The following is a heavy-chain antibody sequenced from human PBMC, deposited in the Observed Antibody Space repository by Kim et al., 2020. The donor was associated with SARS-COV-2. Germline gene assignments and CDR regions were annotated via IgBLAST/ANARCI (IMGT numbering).Heavy chain of an antibody. CDR1: GGSVSAGSHY. Sequence: SETLSLTCSVSGGSVSAGSHYWSWIRQPPGKGLEWIGYVYDSGTTNYNPSLKSRVTVSVDTSKNQFSLKLSSVTAADTAVYYCATIDNGIDYDSEEEGFGGHFDYWGQGTLVTVSS. D-gene: IGHD5-12*01. J-gene: IGHJ4*02. V-gene: IGHV4-61*01. CDR3: ATIDNGIDYDSEEEGFGGHFDY. CDR2: VYDSGTT.